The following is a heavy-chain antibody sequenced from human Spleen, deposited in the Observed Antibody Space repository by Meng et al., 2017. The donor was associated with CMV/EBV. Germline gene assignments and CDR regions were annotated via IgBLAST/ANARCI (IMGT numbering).Heavy chain of an antibody. Sequence: GESLKISCVGSGFTFSDHYMDWVRQAPGKGLEWVANINQDGSEEYFVDFLKGRFTISRDNAKNSLYLQMNSLRAEDTAVYYCARGSGLARPQYHYYSYDLDVWGQGTTVTVSS. V-gene: IGHV3-7*01. D-gene: IGHD6-6*01. CDR3: ARGSGLARPQYHYYSYDLDV. CDR2: INQDGSEE. CDR1: GFTFSDHY. J-gene: IGHJ6*02.